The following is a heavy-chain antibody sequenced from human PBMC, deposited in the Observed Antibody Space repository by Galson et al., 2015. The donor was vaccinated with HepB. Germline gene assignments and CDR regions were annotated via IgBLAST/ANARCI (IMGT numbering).Heavy chain of an antibody. CDR1: GFTFSNAW. CDR2: IRSASDGGST. D-gene: IGHD3-3*01. V-gene: IGHV3-15*01. CDR3: TRVLEWYGIDN. J-gene: IGHJ4*02. Sequence: SLRLSCAASGFTFSNAWMSWVRQAPGKGLEWVGRIRSASDGGSTDFASPLKDRFSMSRDDSKSMLYLHMNSLKTEDTGVYYCTRVLEWYGIDNWGQGTLVSVSS.